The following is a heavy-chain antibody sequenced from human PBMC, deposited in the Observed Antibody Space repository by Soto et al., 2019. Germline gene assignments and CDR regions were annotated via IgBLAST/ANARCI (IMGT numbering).Heavy chain of an antibody. J-gene: IGHJ4*02. V-gene: IGHV4-59*08. CDR1: GGSITSYF. D-gene: IGHD5-18*01. CDR2: IFYTGST. CDR3: ARYTSMIRGSFDS. Sequence: SETLSLTCTVSGGSITSYFWSWIRQPPGKGLEWVGYIFYTGSTNYNPSLKSRVTISVDTSKNRFSLKLTSVTAADTAMYYCARYTSMIRGSFDSWGQGTLVTVSS.